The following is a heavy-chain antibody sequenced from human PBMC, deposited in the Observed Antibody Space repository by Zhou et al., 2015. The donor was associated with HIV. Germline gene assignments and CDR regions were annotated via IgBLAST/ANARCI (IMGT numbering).Heavy chain of an antibody. V-gene: IGHV3-23*04. CDR1: GFTFRNYG. J-gene: IGHJ3*02. Sequence: EVQLVESGGGLVKPGGSLRLSCAASGFTFRNYGMSWVRQAPGKGLEWVSSISGSGGNINYADSVKGRCAISRDNSKNTLYLQINSLRAEDTAVYFCAKDSSRGNVVVMTFDIWGQGTMVTVSS. CDR3: AKDSSRGNVVVMTFDI. CDR2: ISGSGGNI. D-gene: IGHD2-21*01.